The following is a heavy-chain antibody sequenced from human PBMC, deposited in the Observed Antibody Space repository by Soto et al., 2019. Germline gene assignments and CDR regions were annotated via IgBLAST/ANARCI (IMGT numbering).Heavy chain of an antibody. D-gene: IGHD3-22*01. V-gene: IGHV4-4*02. CDR2: MYHTGST. J-gene: IGHJ4*02. CDR3: ARSSRYQYDSSEVNFDY. Sequence: QVQLQESGPGLVKPSGTLSLTCAVSGVSISSNNWWSWVRQPPGKGLEWIGEMYHTGSTNYNPSLKSRVTISVDKSKNHFSLELNSVTAADTAVYYCARSSRYQYDSSEVNFDYWGQGTLVTVSS. CDR1: GVSISSNNW.